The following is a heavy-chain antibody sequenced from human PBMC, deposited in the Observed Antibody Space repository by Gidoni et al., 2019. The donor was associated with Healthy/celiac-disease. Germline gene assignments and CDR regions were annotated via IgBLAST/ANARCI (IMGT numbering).Heavy chain of an antibody. D-gene: IGHD3-16*01. CDR1: GFTFSSYA. Sequence: QVQLVESGGGVVQPGTSLRLPCAASGFTFSSYAMHWVRQAPGKGLEWVAVISYDGSNKYYADSVKGRFTISRDNSKNTLYLQMNSLRAEDTAVYYCARDMGANDAFDIWGQGTMVTVSS. V-gene: IGHV3-30-3*01. CDR2: ISYDGSNK. J-gene: IGHJ3*02. CDR3: ARDMGANDAFDI.